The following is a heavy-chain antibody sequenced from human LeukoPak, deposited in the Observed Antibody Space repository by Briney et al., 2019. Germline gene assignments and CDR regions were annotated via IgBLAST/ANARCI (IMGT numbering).Heavy chain of an antibody. V-gene: IGHV4-59*01. D-gene: IGHD1-26*01. CDR1: GASMSSYY. CDR3: ARGWAYFDY. CDR2: IYYSGST. J-gene: IGHJ4*02. Sequence: SETLSLTCTVSGASMSSYYWSWIRQPPGKGLEWIGSIYYSGSTNYNPSLKSRVTISIDMSKSQLSLKLSSVTAADTAVYYCARGWAYFDYWGQGTLVTVSS.